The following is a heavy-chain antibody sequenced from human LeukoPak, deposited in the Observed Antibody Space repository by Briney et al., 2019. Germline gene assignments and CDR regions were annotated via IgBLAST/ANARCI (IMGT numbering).Heavy chain of an antibody. CDR2: INSDGSSI. CDR1: GFTFSSYW. Sequence: GSLRLSRAASGFTFSSYWMYWVRQAPGKGLVWVSRINSDGSSIPYADSVKGRFTISRDNAKNTLYLQMNSLRAEDTAVYYCARASGYSNNWFDPWGQGTLVTVSS. D-gene: IGHD6-13*01. CDR3: ARASGYSNNWFDP. V-gene: IGHV3-74*01. J-gene: IGHJ5*02.